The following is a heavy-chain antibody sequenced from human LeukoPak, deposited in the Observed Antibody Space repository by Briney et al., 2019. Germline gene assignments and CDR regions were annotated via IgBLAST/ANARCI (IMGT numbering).Heavy chain of an antibody. J-gene: IGHJ6*02. CDR3: ARDLSYFSFDD. V-gene: IGHV3-33*08. D-gene: IGHD2-21*01. CDR1: GFTFSSYW. CDR2: ISPDGSKK. Sequence: GGSLRLSCAASGFTFSSYWMSWVRQAPGKGLEWVAGISPDGSKKYYVDAVKGRFTISRDNSKNTLYLQMNSLRVEDTAMYYCARDLSYFSFDDWGQGTTVTVSS.